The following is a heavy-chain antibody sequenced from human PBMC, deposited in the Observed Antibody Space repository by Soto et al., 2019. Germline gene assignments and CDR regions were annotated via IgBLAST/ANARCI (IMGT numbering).Heavy chain of an antibody. CDR3: AKGRYFDQGGMDG. Sequence: GGSLRLSCAASGFTFSSYGMHWVRPARDKGLERLAVISYDGSNKYYADSVRGRCTVSRDNSKSMLYLQMNSLRAEDTAVYYCAKGRYFDQGGMDGWGQVTRVTFSS. D-gene: IGHD3-9*01. CDR1: GFTFSSYG. V-gene: IGHV3-30*18. J-gene: IGHJ6*02. CDR2: ISYDGSNK.